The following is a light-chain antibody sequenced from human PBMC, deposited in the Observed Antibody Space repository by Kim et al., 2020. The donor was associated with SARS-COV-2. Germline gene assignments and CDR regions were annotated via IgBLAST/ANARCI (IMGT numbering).Light chain of an antibody. Sequence: GQSITISCTGTSSDVGGYIFVSWYQQQQGKAPKLIIYDVSHRPSGVSNRFSGSKSGNRASLTIFGLQAEDEADYYCTSYTSTSTLVFGGGTQLTVL. CDR1: SSDVGGYIF. V-gene: IGLV2-14*03. CDR3: TSYTSTSTLV. CDR2: DVS. J-gene: IGLJ2*01.